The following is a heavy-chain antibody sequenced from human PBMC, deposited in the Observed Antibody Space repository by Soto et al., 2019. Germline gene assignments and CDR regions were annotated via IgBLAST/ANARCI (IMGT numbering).Heavy chain of an antibody. CDR1: GFKFSDYL. V-gene: IGHV3-7*03. D-gene: IGHD3-16*02. J-gene: IGHJ4*02. CDR2: IKHDTSEA. CDR3: ARDGLLFSGPYRPSRFDY. Sequence: GGSLRLFCAASGFKFSDYLMSWVRQSPGKGLEWVGNIKHDTSEAHYADSVKGRFTITRDNIKNFLFLQMNGLRSDDTASYYCARDGLLFSGPYRPSRFDYWGLGTLVTVSS.